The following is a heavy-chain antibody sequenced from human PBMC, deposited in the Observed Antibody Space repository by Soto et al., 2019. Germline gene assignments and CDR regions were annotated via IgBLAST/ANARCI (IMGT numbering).Heavy chain of an antibody. J-gene: IGHJ6*02. CDR2: INPSGGST. Sequence: GASLKVSCKASGYAFTSYYMHCVRQAPGQGLEWMGIINPSGGSTSYAQKFQGRVTMTRDTSTSTVYMELSSLRSEDTAVYYCARFPIAVAYYGMDVWGQGTTVTVSS. CDR1: GYAFTSYY. D-gene: IGHD6-19*01. V-gene: IGHV1-46*01. CDR3: ARFPIAVAYYGMDV.